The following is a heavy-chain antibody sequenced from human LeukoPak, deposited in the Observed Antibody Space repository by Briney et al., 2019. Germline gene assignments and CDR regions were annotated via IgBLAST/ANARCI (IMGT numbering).Heavy chain of an antibody. CDR2: INPSGGRK. CDR1: GYTFTSYY. J-gene: IGHJ4*02. CDR3: ARDDNSGYFYGAGGY. Sequence: WASVKVSCKASGYTFTSYYMNWVRQAPGQGLGWMGIINPSGGRKNYAQKFQGRVTMTRDTSTSTVYMELSRLRSEETAVYYCARDDNSGYFYGAGGYWGQGTLVTGSS. D-gene: IGHD3-22*01. V-gene: IGHV1-46*01.